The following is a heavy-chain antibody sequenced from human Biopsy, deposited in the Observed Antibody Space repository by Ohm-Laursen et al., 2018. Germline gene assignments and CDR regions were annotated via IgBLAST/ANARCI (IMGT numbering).Heavy chain of an antibody. CDR1: GGSISSYY. V-gene: IGHV4-59*08. CDR3: ARHTGGNAADLGY. J-gene: IGHJ4*02. D-gene: IGHD7-27*01. Sequence: TLSLTCAASGGSISSYYWSWIRQPPGKGLEWIGFLYYNGFTNSNPSLKSRVTISVDPFRNQFSLKLSAVTAADTAVYYFARHTGGNAADLGYWGQGNLVTVSS. CDR2: LYYNGFT.